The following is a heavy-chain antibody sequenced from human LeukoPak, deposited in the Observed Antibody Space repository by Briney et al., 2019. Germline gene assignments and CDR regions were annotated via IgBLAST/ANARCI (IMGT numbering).Heavy chain of an antibody. CDR3: AKDHGSGSYFFFGAFDI. J-gene: IGHJ3*02. V-gene: IGHV3-30-3*01. CDR1: GFTFSSYA. CDR2: ISYDGSNK. D-gene: IGHD3-10*01. Sequence: GGSLRLSCAASGFTFSSYAMHWVRQAPGKGLEWVAVISYDGSNKYYADSVKGRFTISRDNSKNTLYLQMNSLRAEDTAVYYCAKDHGSGSYFFFGAFDIWGQGTMVTVSS.